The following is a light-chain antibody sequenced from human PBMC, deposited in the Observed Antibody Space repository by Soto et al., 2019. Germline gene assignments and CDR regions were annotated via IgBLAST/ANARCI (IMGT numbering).Light chain of an antibody. V-gene: IGKV3D-20*02. CDR3: QQRDSWPIT. CDR1: QSVSSSY. J-gene: IGKJ5*01. Sequence: EPVLTQSPGTLSLSPGDRATLSCRASQSVSSSYLAWYQQKHGQAPRLLIYDASNRATGIPARFSGSGSGTDLTITISSLEPDDFAVYYCQQRDSWPITFGQGTRLEIK. CDR2: DAS.